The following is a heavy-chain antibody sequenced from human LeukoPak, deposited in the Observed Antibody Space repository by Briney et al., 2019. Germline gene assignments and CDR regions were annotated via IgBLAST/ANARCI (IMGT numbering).Heavy chain of an antibody. CDR1: GGSISSGSYY. CDR3: ARDRGTWNDDGFDY. CDR2: IYTSGST. Sequence: PSETLSLTCTVSGGSISSGSYYWSWIRQPAGKGLEWIRRIYTSGSTNYNPSLKSRVTMSVDTSKNQFSLKLSSVTAADTAVYYCARDRGTWNDDGFDYWGQGTLVTVSS. D-gene: IGHD1-1*01. J-gene: IGHJ4*02. V-gene: IGHV4-61*02.